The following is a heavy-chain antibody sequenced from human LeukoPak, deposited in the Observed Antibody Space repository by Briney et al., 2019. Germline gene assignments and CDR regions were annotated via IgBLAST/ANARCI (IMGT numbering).Heavy chain of an antibody. CDR2: INHSGST. CDR3: ARPTYYYGSGSYNY. Sequence: GSLRLSCAASGFTFSSHGMSWIRQPPGKGLEWIGEINHSGSTNYNPSLKSRVTISVDTSKNQFSLKLSSVTAADTAVYYCARPTYYYGSGSYNYWGQGTLVTVSS. D-gene: IGHD3-10*01. CDR1: GFTFSSHG. J-gene: IGHJ4*02. V-gene: IGHV4-34*01.